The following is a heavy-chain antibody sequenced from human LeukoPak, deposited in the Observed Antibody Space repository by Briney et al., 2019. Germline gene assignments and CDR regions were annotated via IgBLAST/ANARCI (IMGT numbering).Heavy chain of an antibody. D-gene: IGHD2-2*01. CDR2: INHSGST. CDR1: GFTFSTYI. CDR3: ASMEGFVVVPAAIRIDP. J-gene: IGHJ5*02. Sequence: GSLRLSCAASGFTFSTYIMNWVRQTPGKGLEWIGEINHSGSTNYNPSPKSRVTISVDTSKNQFSLKLSSVTAADTAVYYCASMEGFVVVPAAIRIDPWGQGTLVTVSS. V-gene: IGHV4-34*01.